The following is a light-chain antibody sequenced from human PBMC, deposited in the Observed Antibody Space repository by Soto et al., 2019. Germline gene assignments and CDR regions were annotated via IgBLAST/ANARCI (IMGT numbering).Light chain of an antibody. CDR3: QQSYRTPHT. Sequence: DIQMTQSPSSLSASVGDRVTITCRASQGVSAYLLWYQQRQGRAPRRLIYSASSLLSGVPSRFSGSGAGTNFTLTISRLKPEDFQNDYCQQSYRTPHTFGQVTKLEPK. CDR2: SAS. CDR1: QGVSAY. V-gene: IGKV1-39*01. J-gene: IGKJ2*01.